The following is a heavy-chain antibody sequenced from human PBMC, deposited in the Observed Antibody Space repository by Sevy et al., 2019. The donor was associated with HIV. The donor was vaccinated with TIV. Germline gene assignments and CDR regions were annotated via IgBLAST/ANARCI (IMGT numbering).Heavy chain of an antibody. V-gene: IGHV3-7*04. D-gene: IGHD6-13*01. CDR2: INQGGNQK. CDR3: ARGPSGAAAGRFDS. J-gene: IGHJ4*02. Sequence: GGSLRLSCAASGFTFSSYWINWVRQAPGEGLEWVANINQGGNQKHYMDSVKGPFTISRGNAENAVYLQMNSLRVEDTAVYYCARGPSGAAAGRFDSWGQGTLVTVSS. CDR1: GFTFSSYW.